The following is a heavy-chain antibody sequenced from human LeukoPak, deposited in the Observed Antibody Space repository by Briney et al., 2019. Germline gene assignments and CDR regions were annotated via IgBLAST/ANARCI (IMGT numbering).Heavy chain of an antibody. CDR3: ARSHWGPYGSRIANWFDP. D-gene: IGHD6-13*01. J-gene: IGHJ5*02. CDR1: GGSISSSSYY. V-gene: IGHV4-39*07. CDR2: IYYSGST. Sequence: SETLSLTCTVSGGSISSSSYYWGWIRQPPGKGLEWIGSIYYSGSTYYNPSLKSRVTISVDTSKNQFSLKPSSVTAADTAVYYCARSHWGPYGSRIANWFDPWGQGTLVTVSS.